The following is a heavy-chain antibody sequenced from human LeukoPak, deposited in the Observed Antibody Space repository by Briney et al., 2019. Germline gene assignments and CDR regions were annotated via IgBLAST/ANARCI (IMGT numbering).Heavy chain of an antibody. CDR2: ISSSSSTI. D-gene: IGHD6-6*01. CDR1: GFTFSSYS. CDR3: ARGHQVAARPVDY. Sequence: GGSLRLSCAASGFTFSSYSMNWVRQAPGKGLEWVSYISSSSSTIYYADSVKGRFTISSDNAKNSLYLQMNSLRAEDTAVYYCARGHQVAARPVDYWGQGTLVTVSS. J-gene: IGHJ4*02. V-gene: IGHV3-48*01.